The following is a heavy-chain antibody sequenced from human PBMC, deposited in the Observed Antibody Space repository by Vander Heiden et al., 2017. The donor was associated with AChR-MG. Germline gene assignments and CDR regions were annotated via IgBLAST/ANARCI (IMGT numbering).Heavy chain of an antibody. CDR1: GFTFSSYA. V-gene: IGHV3-23*01. J-gene: IGHJ5*02. CDR3: AKGGRAAPNWFDP. Sequence: EVQLLESGGGLVQPGGSLRLSCAASGFTFSSYAMSWVRQAPGKGLEWVSAISGSGGSTYYADAVKGRFTISRDNSKNTMYLQMKRMRAEDTAVYYCAKGGRAAPNWFDPWGQGTLVTVSS. CDR2: ISGSGGST. D-gene: IGHD6-13*01.